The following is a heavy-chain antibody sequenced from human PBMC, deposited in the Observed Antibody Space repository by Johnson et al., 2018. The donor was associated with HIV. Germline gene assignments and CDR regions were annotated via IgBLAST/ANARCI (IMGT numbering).Heavy chain of an antibody. D-gene: IGHD3-10*01. CDR1: GFTFDDYA. J-gene: IGHJ3*02. Sequence: QLVESGGGLVQPGRSLRLSCAASGFTFDDYAMHWVRQVPGKGLEWVPGSSWNSVTIGYADSVTGRSTISRDIAKNSLYMQMNNLRGEDTALYYCARGWQLHGGLDIWGQGTMVTVSS. CDR2: SSWNSVTI. CDR3: ARGWQLHGGLDI. V-gene: IGHV3-9*01.